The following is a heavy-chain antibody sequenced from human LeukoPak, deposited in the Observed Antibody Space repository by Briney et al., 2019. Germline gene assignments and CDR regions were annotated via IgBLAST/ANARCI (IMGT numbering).Heavy chain of an antibody. J-gene: IGHJ4*02. CDR2: IYWDDDK. CDR3: AKIVVVVAATQTSSGWTYYFDY. V-gene: IGHV2-5*02. D-gene: IGHD2-15*01. CDR1: GFSLSTSGVG. Sequence: SGPTLVKPTQTLTLTCTFSGFSLSTSGVGVGWIRQPPGKALEWLALIYWDDDKRYSPSLKSRLTITKDTSKNQVVLTMTNMDPVDTATYYCAKIVVVVAATQTSSGWTYYFDYWGQGTLVTVSS.